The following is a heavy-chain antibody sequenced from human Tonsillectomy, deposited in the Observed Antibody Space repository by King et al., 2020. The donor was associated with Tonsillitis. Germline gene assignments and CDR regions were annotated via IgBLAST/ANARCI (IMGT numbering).Heavy chain of an antibody. CDR3: ATRSTYYDFWSAHEGENYFDY. CDR2: ISSSSSYT. CDR1: GFTFSDYY. J-gene: IGHJ4*02. D-gene: IGHD3-3*01. V-gene: IGHV3-11*05. Sequence: VQLVESGGGLVKPGGSLRLSCAASGFTFSDYYMSWIRPAPGKGLEWGSYISSSSSYTNYADSVKGGFTISRDNAKNSLYLQMNSLRAEDTAVYYCATRSTYYDFWSAHEGENYFDYWGQGTLVTVSS.